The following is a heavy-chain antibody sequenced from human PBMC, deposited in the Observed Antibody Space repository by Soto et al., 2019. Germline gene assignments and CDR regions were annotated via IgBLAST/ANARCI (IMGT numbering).Heavy chain of an antibody. V-gene: IGHV4-30-4*01. CDR3: ASSKFETFDD. Sequence: SETLSLTCSVSGASITSGGYYWSWIRQPPGKGLEWLGYIYYSGNSYYNTSLKSRVTISIDTFKNQFSLKMNSLTAADTAVYYCASSKFETFDDWGQGTLVS. CDR2: IYYSGNS. D-gene: IGHD3-9*01. CDR1: GASITSGGYY. J-gene: IGHJ4*02.